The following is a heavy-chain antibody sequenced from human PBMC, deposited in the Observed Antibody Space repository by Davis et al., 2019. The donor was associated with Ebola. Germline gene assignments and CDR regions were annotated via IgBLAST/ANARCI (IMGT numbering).Heavy chain of an antibody. Sequence: MPSETLSPTCTVSGGSISSSSYYWGWIRQPPGKGLEWIGSIYYSGSTYYNPSLKSRVTISVDTSKNQFSLKLSSVTAADTAVYYCARRGIGVDYWGQGTLVTVSS. CDR2: IYYSGST. V-gene: IGHV4-39*01. CDR1: GGSISSSSYY. J-gene: IGHJ4*02. D-gene: IGHD6-13*01. CDR3: ARRGIGVDY.